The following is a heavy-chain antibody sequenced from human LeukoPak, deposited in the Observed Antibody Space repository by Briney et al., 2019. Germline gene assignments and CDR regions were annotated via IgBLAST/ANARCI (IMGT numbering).Heavy chain of an antibody. Sequence: GGSLRLSCAASGFTFSSYSMNWVRQAPGKGLEWVSSISSSSRYIYYADSVKGRFTISRDNAKNSLYLQMNSLRAEDTAVYYCARFVSRVGATDYWGQGTLVTVSS. J-gene: IGHJ4*02. CDR1: GFTFSSYS. D-gene: IGHD1-26*01. CDR3: ARFVSRVGATDY. V-gene: IGHV3-21*01. CDR2: ISSSSRYI.